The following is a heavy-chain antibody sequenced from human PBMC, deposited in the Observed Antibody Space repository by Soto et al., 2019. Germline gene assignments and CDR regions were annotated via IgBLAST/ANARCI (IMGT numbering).Heavy chain of an antibody. CDR3: VRDRGGGMDV. J-gene: IGHJ6*02. Sequence: QLQLQESGSGLVKPSQTLSLTCAVSGDSMSGGSYSWTWIRQPPGKGLEWIGYIYYSGGTSYNPSLKSRVTISVDRSKNQFSLELMSVTAADTAVYYCVRDRGGGMDVWGQGTTVTVSS. D-gene: IGHD3-10*01. CDR2: IYYSGGT. V-gene: IGHV4-30-2*01. CDR1: GDSMSGGSYS.